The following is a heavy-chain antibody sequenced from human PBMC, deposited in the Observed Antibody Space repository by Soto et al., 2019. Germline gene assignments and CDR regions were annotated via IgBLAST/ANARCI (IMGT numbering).Heavy chain of an antibody. V-gene: IGHV3-30*18. CDR1: GFTFRNFG. CDR2: ISYDGSNK. Sequence: GGSLRLSCAASGFTFRNFGMHWVRQAPGRGLEWVAVISYDGSNKYYADSVKARFTISRDNSKNTLYLQMNSLTAEDTAVYYCAKDSWWLASLDNWGQGTLVTVSS. CDR3: AKDSWWLASLDN. J-gene: IGHJ4*02. D-gene: IGHD6-19*01.